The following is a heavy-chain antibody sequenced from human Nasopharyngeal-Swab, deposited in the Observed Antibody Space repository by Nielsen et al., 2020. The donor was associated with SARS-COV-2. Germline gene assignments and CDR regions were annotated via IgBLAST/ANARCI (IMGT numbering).Heavy chain of an antibody. Sequence: GESLKISCAASGFTFSDYYMSWIRQAPGKGLEWVSSISSYSTDINYADSLRGRFTISRDNAKNSLYLQMNSLRAEDTAVYYCAREGVDSASDYSEPFDIWGQGTMVTVSS. CDR3: AREGVDSASDYSEPFDI. CDR1: GFTFSDYY. V-gene: IGHV3-11*06. J-gene: IGHJ3*02. CDR2: ISSYSTDI. D-gene: IGHD5-12*01.